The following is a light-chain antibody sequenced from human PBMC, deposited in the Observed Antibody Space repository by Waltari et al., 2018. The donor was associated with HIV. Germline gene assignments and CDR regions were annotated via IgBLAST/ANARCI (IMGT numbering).Light chain of an antibody. Sequence: DIRLTQSPSTLSASAGDRVAITCRAGQNVGAFLAWYQQRTGKPPKLLIFQASIVEGGVPSRFSVSVSGSDFTLTINGLQSDDFATYYCHQYASFSGTFGQGTKVEL. J-gene: IGKJ1*01. CDR2: QAS. V-gene: IGKV1-5*03. CDR3: HQYASFSGT. CDR1: QNVGAF.